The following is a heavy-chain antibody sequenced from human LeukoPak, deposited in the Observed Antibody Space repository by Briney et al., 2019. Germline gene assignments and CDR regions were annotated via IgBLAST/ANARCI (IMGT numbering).Heavy chain of an antibody. CDR3: ARELIYAPFDP. CDR1: GFTFSSYS. CDR2: IKQDGSEK. D-gene: IGHD5/OR15-5a*01. Sequence: GGSLRLSCAASGFTFSSYSMNWVRQAPGKGLEWVANIKQDGSEKYYVDSVKGRFTISRDNAKNSLYLQMNSLRAEDTAVYYCARELIYAPFDPWGQGTLVTVSS. V-gene: IGHV3-7*01. J-gene: IGHJ5*02.